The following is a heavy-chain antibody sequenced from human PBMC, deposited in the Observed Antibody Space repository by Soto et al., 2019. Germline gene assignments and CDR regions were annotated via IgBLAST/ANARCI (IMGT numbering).Heavy chain of an antibody. Sequence: GGSMRISCAASGVTVSSNYMSWVRQAPGKGLEWVSVIYSGGSTYYADSVKGRFTISRDNSKNTLYLQMNSLRAEDTAVYYCARDHRIAVAGIRYYYGMDVWGQGTTVTVSS. CDR2: IYSGGST. J-gene: IGHJ6*02. CDR3: ARDHRIAVAGIRYYYGMDV. D-gene: IGHD6-19*01. V-gene: IGHV3-53*01. CDR1: GVTVSSNY.